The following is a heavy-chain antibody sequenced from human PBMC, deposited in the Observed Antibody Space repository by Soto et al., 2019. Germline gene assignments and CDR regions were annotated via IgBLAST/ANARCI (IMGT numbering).Heavy chain of an antibody. V-gene: IGHV4-39*02. CDR1: GGSISSSSYY. J-gene: IGHJ5*02. Sequence: SETLSLTCTVSGGSISSSSYYWGWIRQPPGKGLEWIGSIYYSGSTYYNPSLKSRVTISVDTSKNQFSLKLSSVTAADTAVYYCARDALLTGPPAWGQGTQVTVSS. CDR3: ARDALLTGPPA. CDR2: IYYSGST. D-gene: IGHD3-9*01.